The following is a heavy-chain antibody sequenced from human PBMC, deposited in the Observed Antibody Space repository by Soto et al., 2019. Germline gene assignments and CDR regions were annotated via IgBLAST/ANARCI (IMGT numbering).Heavy chain of an antibody. CDR3: ARLPKGSVVTG. V-gene: IGHV3-48*02. J-gene: IGHJ4*01. Sequence: LXLSCVGSGFSFRDHSMNWFRQPPGKGLQWISYISSSSENIYYADSVKGRFTVSRDNAKNTLFLQMNSLRDDDSAIYYCARLPKGSVVTGWGQGSLVTVSS. D-gene: IGHD2-21*02. CDR2: ISSSSENI. CDR1: GFSFRDHS.